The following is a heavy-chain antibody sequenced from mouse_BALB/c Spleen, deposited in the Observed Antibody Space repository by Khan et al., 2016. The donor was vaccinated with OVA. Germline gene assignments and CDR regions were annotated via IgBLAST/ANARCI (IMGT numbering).Heavy chain of an antibody. CDR1: GFSLTSYG. Sequence: QVQLKQSGPGLVAPSQSLSITCTISGFSLTSYGIHWVRQPPGKGLEWLVVIWSDGKTTYNSALKSRLTIIKDNSKSQVFIIMNSLQTDDTAMYYCARQIFPGYFDVWGAGTTVTVSS. J-gene: IGHJ1*01. V-gene: IGHV2-6-1*01. CDR3: ARQIFPGYFDV. CDR2: IWSDGKT.